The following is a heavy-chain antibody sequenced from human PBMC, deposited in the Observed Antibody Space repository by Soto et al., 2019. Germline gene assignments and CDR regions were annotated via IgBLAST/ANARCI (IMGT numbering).Heavy chain of an antibody. CDR1: GGSISSYY. CDR2: IYYSGST. CDR3: ARSYDFWSGYPKGNWFDP. D-gene: IGHD3-3*01. Sequence: PSETLSLTCTVSGGSISSYYWSWIRQSPGKGLEWIGYIYYSGSTNYNPSLKSRVTISVDTSKNQFSLKLSSVTAADTAVYYCARSYDFWSGYPKGNWFDPWGQGTLVTVSS. V-gene: IGHV4-59*01. J-gene: IGHJ5*02.